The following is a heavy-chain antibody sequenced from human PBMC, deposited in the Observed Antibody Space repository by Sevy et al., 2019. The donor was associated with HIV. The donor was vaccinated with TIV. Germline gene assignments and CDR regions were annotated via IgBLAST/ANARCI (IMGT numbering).Heavy chain of an antibody. J-gene: IGHJ4*02. V-gene: IGHV1-24*01. CDR3: AVTKYYYDSSGYPFDY. Sequence: ASVKVSCKVSGYTLTQFSMHWVRQAPGKGLEWMAALDPEDDETIYPQRLQGRVTMTEDTSKITAYMELSSLRSDETTVYCCAVTKYYYDSSGYPFDYWGQGSLVTVSS. CDR2: LDPEDDET. D-gene: IGHD3-22*01. CDR1: GYTLTQFS.